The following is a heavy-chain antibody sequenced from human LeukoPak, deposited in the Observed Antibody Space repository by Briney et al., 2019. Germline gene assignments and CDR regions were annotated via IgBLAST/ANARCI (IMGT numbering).Heavy chain of an antibody. D-gene: IGHD3-22*01. Sequence: GGSLRLSCAASGFTFSSYAMSWVRQAPGKGLEWVSAISGSGGSTYYADSVKGRFTISRDNAKNSLYLQMNSLRAEDTAVYYCAREFYYDSSGYYLDYWGQGTLVTVSS. V-gene: IGHV3-23*01. CDR1: GFTFSSYA. CDR2: ISGSGGST. CDR3: AREFYYDSSGYYLDY. J-gene: IGHJ4*02.